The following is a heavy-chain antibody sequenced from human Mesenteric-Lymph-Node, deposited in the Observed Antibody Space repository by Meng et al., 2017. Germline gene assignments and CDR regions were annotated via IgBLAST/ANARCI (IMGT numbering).Heavy chain of an antibody. J-gene: IGHJ3*02. V-gene: IGHV3-43D*03. CDR2: ISWDGGST. CDR3: AKGGGYSGYDVDAFDI. Sequence: WVRQPPGKGLEWVSLISWDGGSTYYADSVKGRFTISRDNSKNSLYLQMNSLRAEDTALYYCAKGGGYSGYDVDAFDIWGQGTMVTVSS. D-gene: IGHD5-12*01.